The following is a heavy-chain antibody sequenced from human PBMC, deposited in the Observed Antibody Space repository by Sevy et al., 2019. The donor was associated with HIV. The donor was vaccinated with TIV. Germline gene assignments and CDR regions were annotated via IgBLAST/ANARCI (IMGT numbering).Heavy chain of an antibody. CDR1: GFTFTSYG. CDR3: ARDRADSGSYLFYYYYCMDV. CDR2: IWYDGSNK. J-gene: IGHJ6*02. D-gene: IGHD1-26*01. V-gene: IGHV3-33*01. Sequence: GGSLRLSCAASGFTFTSYGMHWVRQAPGKGLEWVAVIWYDGSNKYYADSVKGRFTISRDNSKNTLYLQMNSLRAEDTAVYYCARDRADSGSYLFYYYYCMDVWGHGTTVTVSS.